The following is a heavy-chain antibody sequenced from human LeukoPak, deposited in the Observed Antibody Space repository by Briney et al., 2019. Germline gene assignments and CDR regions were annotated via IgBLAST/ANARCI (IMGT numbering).Heavy chain of an antibody. CDR3: ARIRYCGGISCYYIDY. J-gene: IGHJ4*02. CDR2: IDPNTGNS. CDR1: EYTFTGYY. V-gene: IGHV1-2*02. D-gene: IGHD2-2*01. Sequence: ASVKVSCKASEYTFTGYYIHWVRQAPGQGLEWMGWIDPNTGNSNYVQKFQGRVTMTRDTSISTAYMELSRLRSDDTAFYYCARIRYCGGISCYYIDYWGQGTLVTVSS.